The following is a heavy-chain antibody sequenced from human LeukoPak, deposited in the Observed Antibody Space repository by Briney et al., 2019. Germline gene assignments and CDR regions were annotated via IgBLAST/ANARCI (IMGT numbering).Heavy chain of an antibody. CDR3: AGVPPRAYYDFWSGYSNAFDI. Sequence: ASVKVSCKASGYTFTGYYMHWVRQAPGQGLEWMGWINPNSGGTNYAQKFQGRVTMTRDTSISTAYMELSRLRSDDTAVYYCAGVPPRAYYDFWSGYSNAFDIWGQGTMVTVSS. CDR1: GYTFTGYY. D-gene: IGHD3-3*01. J-gene: IGHJ3*02. V-gene: IGHV1-2*02. CDR2: INPNSGGT.